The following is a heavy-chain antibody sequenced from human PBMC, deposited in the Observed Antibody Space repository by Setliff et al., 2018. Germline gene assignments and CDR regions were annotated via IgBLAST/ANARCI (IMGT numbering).Heavy chain of an antibody. CDR1: GFSLSDGRVG. J-gene: IGHJ6*02. V-gene: IGHV2-26*03. Sequence: ASGPTLVNPTETLTLTCTISGFSLSDGRVGVTWIRQPPGKALEWLATIFSMDQKSYSTSLESRLLISKDTSATQVVLMMTNMNPADTGTYYCARIGTSSVLYGMDVWGQGTTVTVSS. D-gene: IGHD3-22*01. CDR2: IFSMDQK. CDR3: ARIGTSSVLYGMDV.